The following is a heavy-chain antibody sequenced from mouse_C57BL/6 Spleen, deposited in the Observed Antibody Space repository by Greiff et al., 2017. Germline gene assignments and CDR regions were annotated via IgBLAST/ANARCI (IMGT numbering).Heavy chain of an antibody. CDR2: ISRGSSTI. V-gene: IGHV5-17*01. J-gene: IGHJ4*01. Sequence: EVMLVESGGGLVKPGGSLKLSCAASGFTFSDYGMHWVRQAPEKGLEWVAYISRGSSTIYYADTVKGRFTISRDNAKNTLFLQMTSLRSEDTAMYYCARNDGYPYYYAMDYWGQGTSVTVSS. CDR1: GFTFSDYG. D-gene: IGHD2-3*01. CDR3: ARNDGYPYYYAMDY.